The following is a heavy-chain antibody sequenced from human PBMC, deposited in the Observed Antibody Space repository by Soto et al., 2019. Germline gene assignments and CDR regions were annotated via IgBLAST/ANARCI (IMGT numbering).Heavy chain of an antibody. D-gene: IGHD5-18*01. Sequence: LXLSCAASGFTFSSYSMSWVRQAPGKGLEWVSAISGSGGSTYYADSVKGRFTISRDNSKNTLYLQMNSLRAEDTAVYYCAKGSYGLPYYFDYWGQGTLVTVSS. CDR1: GFTFSSYS. J-gene: IGHJ4*02. CDR3: AKGSYGLPYYFDY. CDR2: ISGSGGST. V-gene: IGHV3-23*01.